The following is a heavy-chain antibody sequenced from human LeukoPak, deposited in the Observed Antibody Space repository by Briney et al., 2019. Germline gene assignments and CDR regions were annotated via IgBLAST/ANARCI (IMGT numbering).Heavy chain of an antibody. Sequence: SETLSLTCAVYGGSFSGYYWSWVRQPPGKGLEWVGEINRSGSTNYNPSLKSRLTISVYTSKNQFSLKLSSATAADTAVYYCARPGRRYYASGSYYQSWGQGTLVTVSS. V-gene: IGHV4-34*01. CDR1: GGSFSGYY. J-gene: IGHJ4*02. CDR2: INRSGST. CDR3: ARPGRRYYASGSYYQS. D-gene: IGHD3-10*01.